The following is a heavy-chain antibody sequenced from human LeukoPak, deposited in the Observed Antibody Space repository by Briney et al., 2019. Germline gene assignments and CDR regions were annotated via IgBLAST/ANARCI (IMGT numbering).Heavy chain of an antibody. J-gene: IGHJ4*02. Sequence: PGRSLRLSCAASGFTFSSYGMHWVRQAPGKGLEWVAVIWYDGSNKYYADSVKGRFTISRDDSKNTLHLQMNSLKTEDTAVYYCTTGLWVGAAGYSDYWGQGTLVTVSS. CDR3: TTGLWVGAAGYSDY. D-gene: IGHD2-21*01. CDR1: GFTFSSYG. CDR2: IWYDGSNK. V-gene: IGHV3-33*01.